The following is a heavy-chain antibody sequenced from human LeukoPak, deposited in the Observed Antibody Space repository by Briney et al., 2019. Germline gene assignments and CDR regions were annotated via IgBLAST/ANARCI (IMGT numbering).Heavy chain of an antibody. Sequence: SETLSLTCAVYGWSFNDYYWNWIRQPPGKGLEWIGYIYYSGSTNYNPSLKSRVTISVDTSKNQFSLKLSSVIAADTAVYYCARESYDYGDYGYFDYWGQGTLVTVSS. CDR1: GWSFNDYY. J-gene: IGHJ4*02. V-gene: IGHV4-59*01. D-gene: IGHD4-17*01. CDR3: ARESYDYGDYGYFDY. CDR2: IYYSGST.